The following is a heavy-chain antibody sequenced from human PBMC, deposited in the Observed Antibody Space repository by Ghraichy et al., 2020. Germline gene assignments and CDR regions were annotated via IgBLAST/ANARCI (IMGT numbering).Heavy chain of an antibody. J-gene: IGHJ6*02. CDR3: ARSGDYYEMDV. CDR1: GYTFTSYG. V-gene: IGHV1-18*01. Sequence: ASVKVSCKASGYTFTSYGIRWVRQAPGQGLEWMGWISTYNGNTNYAHKFQDKVTMTTDTSTNTAYLELRSLRYDDAAVYYCARSGDYYEMDVWGQGTTVTVSS. CDR2: ISTYNGNT.